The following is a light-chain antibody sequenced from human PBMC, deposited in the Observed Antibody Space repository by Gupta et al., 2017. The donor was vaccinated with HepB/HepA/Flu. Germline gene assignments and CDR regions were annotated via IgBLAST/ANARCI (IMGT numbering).Light chain of an antibody. CDR1: SSNIGSNY. J-gene: IGLJ3*02. V-gene: IGLV1-47*01. CDR2: RNN. CDR3: AAWDDSLSVWV. Sequence: QSVLTQPPSASGTPGQRVTIPFSGSSSNIGSNYVYWYQQLPGTAPKLLIYRNNQRPSGVPDRFSGSKSGTSASLAISGLRSEDEADYYCAAWDDSLSVWVFGGGTKLTVL.